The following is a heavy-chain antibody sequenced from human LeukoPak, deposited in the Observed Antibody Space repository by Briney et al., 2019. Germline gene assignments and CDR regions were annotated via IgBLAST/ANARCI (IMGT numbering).Heavy chain of an antibody. J-gene: IGHJ3*02. Sequence: PGGSLRLSCAASGFTFSSYSMNWVRQAPGKGLEWVSSISTSSSYIYYADSMKGRFTISRDNAKNSLYLQMNSLRAEDTAVYYCVRAVAGTGVAFDIWGQGTMVTVSS. D-gene: IGHD6-19*01. CDR3: VRAVAGTGVAFDI. V-gene: IGHV3-21*01. CDR1: GFTFSSYS. CDR2: ISTSSSYI.